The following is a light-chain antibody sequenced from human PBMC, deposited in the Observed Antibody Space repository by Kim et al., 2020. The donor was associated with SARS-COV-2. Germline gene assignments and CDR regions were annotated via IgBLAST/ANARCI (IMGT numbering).Light chain of an antibody. CDR3: CSYAGNYIIL. V-gene: IGLV2-11*01. CDR1: SSDVGGYSY. CDR2: DVT. J-gene: IGLJ2*01. Sequence: QSALTQPRSVSGSPVQSVTISCTGTSSDVGGYSYVSWYQQHPGKAPKVMIYDVTKRPSGVPDRFSGSKFGSTASLTISGLQIDDEADYYCCSYAGNYIILFGGGTQLTVL.